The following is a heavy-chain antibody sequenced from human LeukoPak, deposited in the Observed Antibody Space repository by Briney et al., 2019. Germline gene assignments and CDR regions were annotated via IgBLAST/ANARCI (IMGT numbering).Heavy chain of an antibody. Sequence: SVKVSCKASGGTFSSYAISWVRQAPGQGLEWMGGIIPIFGTANYAQKFQGRVTITADESTSTAYMELSSLRSEDTAVYYCARDPTHCSSTSCNGDYWGQGTLVTVSS. J-gene: IGHJ4*02. CDR3: ARDPTHCSSTSCNGDY. CDR2: IIPIFGTA. CDR1: GGTFSSYA. D-gene: IGHD2-2*01. V-gene: IGHV1-69*13.